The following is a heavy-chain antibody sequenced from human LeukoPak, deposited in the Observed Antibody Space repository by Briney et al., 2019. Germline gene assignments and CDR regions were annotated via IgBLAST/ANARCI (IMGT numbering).Heavy chain of an antibody. CDR2: ISAYNGNT. CDR3: ARDLTPLGILTGADY. CDR1: GYTFTSYG. J-gene: IGHJ4*02. D-gene: IGHD3-9*01. Sequence: ASVKVSCKASGYTFTSYGISWVRQAPGQGLEWMGWISAYNGNTNYAQKLQGRVTMTTDTSTSTAYMELRSLRSDDTAVYYCARDLTPLGILTGADYWGQGTLVTVSS. V-gene: IGHV1-18*01.